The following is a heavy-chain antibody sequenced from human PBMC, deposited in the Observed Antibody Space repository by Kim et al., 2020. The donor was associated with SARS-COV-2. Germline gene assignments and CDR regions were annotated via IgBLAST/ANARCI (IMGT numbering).Heavy chain of an antibody. J-gene: IGHJ4*02. CDR2: ITK. V-gene: IGHV3-48*02. Sequence: ITKYDADPVKGRVTISRDNAKHSLYLQMNSLRDEDTAVYYCAREDYWGQGTLVTVSS. CDR3: AREDY.